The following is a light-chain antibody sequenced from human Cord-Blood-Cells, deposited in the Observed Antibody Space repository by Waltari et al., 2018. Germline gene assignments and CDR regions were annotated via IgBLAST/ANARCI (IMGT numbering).Light chain of an antibody. J-gene: IGLJ2*01. CDR1: SSDVGSYNL. V-gene: IGLV2-23*01. CDR2: GGS. Sequence: QSALTQPASVSGSPGQSITISCTGTSSDVGSYNLVSLYQQHPGKAPKLVIYGGSKRTSGVSNRVSGSRSGNTASLTISGLQAEDEADYYCCSYAGSSTHVVFGGGTKLTVL. CDR3: CSYAGSSTHVV.